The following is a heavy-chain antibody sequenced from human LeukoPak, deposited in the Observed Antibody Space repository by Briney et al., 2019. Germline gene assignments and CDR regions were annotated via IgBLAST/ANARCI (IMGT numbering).Heavy chain of an antibody. CDR2: IISSGSYI. CDR1: GFTFSIYS. CDR3: AREDASSWDY. V-gene: IGHV3-21*01. D-gene: IGHD6-13*01. J-gene: IGHJ4*02. Sequence: GGSLRLSCAASGFTFSIYSMDWVRQAPGKGLEWVSSIISSGSYIYYADSVKGRFTISRDNAKNSLYLQMNSLRAEDTAVYYCAREDASSWDYWGQGILVTVSS.